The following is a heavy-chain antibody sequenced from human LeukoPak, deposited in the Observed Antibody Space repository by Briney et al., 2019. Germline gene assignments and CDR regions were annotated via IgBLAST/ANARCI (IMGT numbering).Heavy chain of an antibody. J-gene: IGHJ4*02. D-gene: IGHD3-16*01. CDR3: ARGLAPRGLQVGY. CDR1: GGTFSSYA. Sequence: GASVKVSCKASGGTFSSYAISWVRQAPGQGLEWMGRIIPILGIANYAQKFQGRGTITADKSTSTAYMELSSLRSEDTAVYYCARGLAPRGLQVGYWGQGTLVTVSS. CDR2: IIPILGIA. V-gene: IGHV1-69*04.